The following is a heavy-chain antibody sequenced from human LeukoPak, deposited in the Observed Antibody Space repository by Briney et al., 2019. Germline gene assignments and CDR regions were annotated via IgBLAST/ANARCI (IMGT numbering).Heavy chain of an antibody. Sequence: SETLSLTCTVSGGSISSYYWSWIRQPPGKGLEWIGYIYYSGSTNYNPSLKSRVTISVDTSKNQFSLKLSSVTAADTAVYYCARGRSWDPRVATFEIDYWGQGTLVTVSS. CDR1: GGSISSYY. D-gene: IGHD5-12*01. CDR2: IYYSGST. J-gene: IGHJ4*02. CDR3: ARGRSWDPRVATFEIDY. V-gene: IGHV4-59*01.